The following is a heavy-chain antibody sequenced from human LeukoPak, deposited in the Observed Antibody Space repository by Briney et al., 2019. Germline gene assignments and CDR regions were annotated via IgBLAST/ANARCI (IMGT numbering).Heavy chain of an antibody. CDR3: ARDLGGYGYGYDYYYYGMDV. D-gene: IGHD5-18*01. CDR2: IYYSGST. Sequence: SETLSLTCTVSGGSISSYYWSWIRQPPGKGLEWIGYIYYSGSTNYNPSLKSRVTISVDTSKNQFSLKLSSVTAADTAVYYCARDLGGYGYGYDYYYYGMDVWGQGTTVTVSS. V-gene: IGHV4-59*01. J-gene: IGHJ6*02. CDR1: GGSISSYY.